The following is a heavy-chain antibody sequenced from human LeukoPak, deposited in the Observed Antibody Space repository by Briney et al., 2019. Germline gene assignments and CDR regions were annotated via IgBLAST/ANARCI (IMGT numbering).Heavy chain of an antibody. CDR1: GYSISSGYY. D-gene: IGHD3-16*01. Sequence: TPSETLCLTCTVSGYSISSGYYWGWIRQPPGKGLEWIGSIYHSGSTYYNPSLKSRVTISVDTSKNQFSLKLSSVTAADTAVYYCARGVNWIDPWGQGALVTVSS. J-gene: IGHJ5*02. V-gene: IGHV4-38-2*02. CDR3: ARGVNWIDP. CDR2: IYHSGST.